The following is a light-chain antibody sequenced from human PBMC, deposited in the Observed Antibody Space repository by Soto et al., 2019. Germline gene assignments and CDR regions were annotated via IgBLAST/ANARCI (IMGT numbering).Light chain of an antibody. CDR3: AAWDDSLRGVV. CDR1: TSNIEKFY. J-gene: IGLJ2*01. CDR2: RDN. Sequence: QSVLTQPHSASATPGQRVTISCSGSTSNIEKFYVYWYQQLPGTAPKLLVYRDNQRPSGVPDRFSGSKSGTSASLAISGLRSDDEADYYCAAWDDSLRGVVFGGGTKLTVL. V-gene: IGLV1-47*01.